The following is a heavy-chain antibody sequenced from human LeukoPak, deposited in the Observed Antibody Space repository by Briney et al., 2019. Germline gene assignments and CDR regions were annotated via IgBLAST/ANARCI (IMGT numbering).Heavy chain of an antibody. Sequence: PGGSLRLSCAASGFTFSSYWKNWARQAPGKGLEWVAVISYDGSNKYYADSVKGRFTISRDNSKNTLYLQMNSLRAEDTAVYYCARVSLSYCSGGSCYWSDPWGQGTLVTVSS. CDR3: ARVSLSYCSGGSCYWSDP. J-gene: IGHJ5*02. CDR1: GFTFSSYW. CDR2: ISYDGSNK. V-gene: IGHV3-30*03. D-gene: IGHD2-15*01.